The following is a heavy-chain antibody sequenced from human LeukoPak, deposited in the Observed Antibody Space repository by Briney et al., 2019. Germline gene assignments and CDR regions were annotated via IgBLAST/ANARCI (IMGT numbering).Heavy chain of an antibody. Sequence: GGFLRLSCAASGFTFSSNTMSWVRQAPGRGLAWVSAIDGSGVTTFYADSVKGRFTISRDNSKNTLFLQMNSLRAEDTAIYYCTKRTPEYSSSWCLDYWGQGTLVTVSS. CDR3: TKRTPEYSSSWCLDY. CDR1: GFTFSSNT. D-gene: IGHD6-13*01. J-gene: IGHJ4*02. CDR2: IDGSGVTT. V-gene: IGHV3-23*01.